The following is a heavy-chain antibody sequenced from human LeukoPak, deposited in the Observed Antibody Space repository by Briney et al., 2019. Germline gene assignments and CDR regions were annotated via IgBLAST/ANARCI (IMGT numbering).Heavy chain of an antibody. CDR2: ISGDGRSK. CDR1: GFSFISYG. Sequence: GGSLRLSCAAFGFSFISYGMHWVRQAPGKGLEWVGVISGDGRSKDYADSVKGRFTISRDNSKDTLYLQMNSLRDEDTAVYYCAKRPSDYGDYVSYFDYWGQGTLVTVSS. V-gene: IGHV3-30*18. D-gene: IGHD4-17*01. J-gene: IGHJ4*02. CDR3: AKRPSDYGDYVSYFDY.